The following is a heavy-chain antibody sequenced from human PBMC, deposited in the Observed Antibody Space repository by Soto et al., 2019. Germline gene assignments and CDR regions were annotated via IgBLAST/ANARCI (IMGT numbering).Heavy chain of an antibody. J-gene: IGHJ4*02. D-gene: IGHD3-10*01. V-gene: IGHV3-23*01. Sequence: EVQLLGSGGGLVQPGGSLRLSCAASGLTFRTYAMSWVRQAPGKGLEWVSSISGNGANTYYTDSVKGRFIISRDNSKSTLFLQMNSLRAEDTALYYCAKARPTYYGSGGGYYKAGGDYWGQGTLVTVSS. CDR2: ISGNGANT. CDR3: AKARPTYYGSGGGYYKAGGDY. CDR1: GLTFRTYA.